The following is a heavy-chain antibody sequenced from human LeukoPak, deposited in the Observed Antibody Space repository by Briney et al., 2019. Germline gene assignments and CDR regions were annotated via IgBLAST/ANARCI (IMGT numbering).Heavy chain of an antibody. CDR2: ISGSGGST. CDR1: GFTFSSYA. V-gene: IGHV3-23*01. D-gene: IGHD3-22*01. J-gene: IGHJ4*02. CDR3: AKTPAIRDSSGYYYDY. Sequence: PGGSLRLSCAASGFTFSSYAMSWVRQAPGKGLEWVSAISGSGGSTYYADSVKGRFTISRDNSKNTLYLQMNNLRAEDTAVYYCAKTPAIRDSSGYYYDYWGQGTLVTVSS.